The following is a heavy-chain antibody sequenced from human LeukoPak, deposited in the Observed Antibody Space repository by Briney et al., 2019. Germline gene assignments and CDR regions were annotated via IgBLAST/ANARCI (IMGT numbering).Heavy chain of an antibody. CDR1: GFTFSSYG. Sequence: GGSLRLSCAASGFTFSSYGMHWVRQAPGKGLEWVAFIRYDGSNKYYADSVKGRFTISRDNSKNTLYLQMNSLRAEDTAVYYCAKGGSGSYYVGEFDYWGQGTLVTVSS. J-gene: IGHJ4*02. CDR3: AKGGSGSYYVGEFDY. V-gene: IGHV3-30*02. CDR2: IRYDGSNK. D-gene: IGHD1-26*01.